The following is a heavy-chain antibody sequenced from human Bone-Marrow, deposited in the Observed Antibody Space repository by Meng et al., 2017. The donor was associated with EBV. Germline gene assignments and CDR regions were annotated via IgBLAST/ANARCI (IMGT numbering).Heavy chain of an antibody. V-gene: IGHV2-5*02. CDR1: GVQLYACGVG. CDR3: AQRRGSSWQSTFDY. CDR2: IYWDDDK. D-gene: IGHD6-13*01. J-gene: IGHJ4*02. Sequence: TLWRSGRTLVQPTQTLPWPRSFSGVQLYACGVGVGSSRQPPGTDLGGLGLIYWDDDKRSRLSLKRSLTITNDTSKQQVVLTMTTMDPVDTATYYCAQRRGSSWQSTFDYWGQGTLVTVSS.